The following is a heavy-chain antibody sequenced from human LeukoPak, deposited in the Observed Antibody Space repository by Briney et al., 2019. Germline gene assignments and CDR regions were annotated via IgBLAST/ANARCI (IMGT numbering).Heavy chain of an antibody. V-gene: IGHV4-34*01. J-gene: IGHJ6*02. CDR1: GGSFSGYY. Sequence: SETLSLTCAVYGGSFSGYYWSWIRQPPGKGLEWIGEINHSGSTNSNPSLKSRVTISVDTSKNQFSLKLSSVTAADTAVYYCARGSHGYYYGMDVWGQGTTVTVSS. CDR2: INHSGST. CDR3: ARGSHGYYYGMDV.